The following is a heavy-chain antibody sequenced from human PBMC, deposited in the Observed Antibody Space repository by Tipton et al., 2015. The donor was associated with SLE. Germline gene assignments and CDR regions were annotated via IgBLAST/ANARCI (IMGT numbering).Heavy chain of an antibody. CDR1: GDSINAYY. V-gene: IGHV4-59*01. J-gene: IGHJ6*03. Sequence: TLSLTCSVSGDSINAYYWSWIRQPPGKGLEWIGYIYYSGSTNYNPSLKSRVTISVDTSKNQFSLKLSSVTAADTAVYYCARAVITTPADYYYYMDVWGKGTTVTVSS. CDR3: ARAVITTPADYYYYMDV. CDR2: IYYSGST. D-gene: IGHD3-10*01.